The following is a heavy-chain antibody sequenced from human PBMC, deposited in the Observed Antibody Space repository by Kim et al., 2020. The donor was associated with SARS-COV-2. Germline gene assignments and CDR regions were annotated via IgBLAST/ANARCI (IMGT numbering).Heavy chain of an antibody. J-gene: IGHJ6*02. CDR3: ARGWGWFGELSSTYYYGMGV. CDR1: GFTVSSNY. CDR2: IYSGGST. V-gene: IGHV3-53*04. D-gene: IGHD3-10*01. Sequence: GGSLRLSCAASGFTVSSNYMSWVRQAPGKGLEWVSVIYSGGSTYYADSVKGRFTIPRHNSKNTLYLQMNSLRAEDTAVYYCARGWGWFGELSSTYYYGMGVWGQRTTVTVSS.